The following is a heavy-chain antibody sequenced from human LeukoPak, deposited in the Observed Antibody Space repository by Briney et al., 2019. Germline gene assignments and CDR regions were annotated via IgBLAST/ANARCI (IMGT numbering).Heavy chain of an antibody. D-gene: IGHD2-15*01. V-gene: IGHV3-43*01. CDR3: AKSMAWGYYYYMDV. CDR1: GFTFDDYT. J-gene: IGHJ6*03. CDR2: ISWDGGST. Sequence: GGSLRLSCAASGFTFDDYTMHWVRQAPGKGLEWVSLISWDGGSTYYADSVKGRFTMSRDNSKKSLYLQMNSLRVEDTALYYCAKSMAWGYYYYMDVWGKGTTVTVTS.